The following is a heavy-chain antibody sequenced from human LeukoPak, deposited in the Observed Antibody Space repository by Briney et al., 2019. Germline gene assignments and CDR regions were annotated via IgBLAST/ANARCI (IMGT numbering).Heavy chain of an antibody. CDR1: RFTFSSFE. V-gene: IGHV3-48*03. J-gene: IGHJ6*03. D-gene: IGHD1-1*01. CDR3: ARVVTVAWSERRPGYYYMDV. Sequence: GGSLRLSCAASRFTFSSFEMNWVRQAPGKGLEWVSYISSSGSIIYYADSVKGRFTISRDNAKNSLYMQMHSLRADETAVYYCARVVTVAWSERRPGYYYMDVWGKGTTVIVAS. CDR2: ISSSGSII.